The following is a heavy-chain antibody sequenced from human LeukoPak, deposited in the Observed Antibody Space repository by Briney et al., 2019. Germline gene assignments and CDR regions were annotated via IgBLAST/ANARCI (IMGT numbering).Heavy chain of an antibody. CDR3: ARSPRDFWSGYFYYFDY. D-gene: IGHD3-3*01. CDR2: ISPSGGST. Sequence: GASVKVSCKASGYTFTSYYMHWVRQAPGQGLEWMGIISPSGGSTSYAQKFQGRVTMTRDTSTSTVYMELSSLRSEDTAVYYCARSPRDFWSGYFYYFDYWGQGTLVTVSS. V-gene: IGHV1-46*01. CDR1: GYTFTSYY. J-gene: IGHJ4*02.